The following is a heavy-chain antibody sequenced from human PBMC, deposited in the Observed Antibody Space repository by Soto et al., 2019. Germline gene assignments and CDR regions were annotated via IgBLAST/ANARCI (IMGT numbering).Heavy chain of an antibody. CDR1: GYDFTTYG. D-gene: IGHD1-1*01. V-gene: IGHV1-18*01. CDR2: ISAHNANT. J-gene: IGHJ4*02. Sequence: QVHLVQSGAEVKKPGASVKVSCKGSGYDFTTYGITWVRQAPGQGLEWMAWISAHNANTDYAQKLQGRVTVTRDTSTSTAYMELRSPRSDDTAVYYCARGRYGDYWGQGALVTVSS. CDR3: ARGRYGDY.